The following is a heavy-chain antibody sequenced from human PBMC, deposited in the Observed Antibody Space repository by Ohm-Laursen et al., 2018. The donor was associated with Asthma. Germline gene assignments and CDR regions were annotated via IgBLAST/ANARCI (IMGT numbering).Heavy chain of an antibody. CDR2: IYYSGST. CDR1: GGSISSYY. D-gene: IGHD3-22*01. Sequence: TLSLTCTVSGGSISSYYWGWIRQPPGKGLEWIGGIYYSGSTYYNPSLKSRVTISVDTSKNQFSLKLSSVTAADTAVYYCARSIYDSSGYYYFYFDYWGQGTLVTVSS. V-gene: IGHV4-39*01. CDR3: ARSIYDSSGYYYFYFDY. J-gene: IGHJ4*02.